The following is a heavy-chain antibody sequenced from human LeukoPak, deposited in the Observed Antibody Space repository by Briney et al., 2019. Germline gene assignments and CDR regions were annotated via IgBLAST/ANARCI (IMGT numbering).Heavy chain of an antibody. CDR1: GFTFSDYY. V-gene: IGHV3-11*04. J-gene: IGHJ5*02. Sequence: GGSLRLSCVASGFTFSDYYMSWIRQAPGKGLEWVSAISSSGSTIYYADSVKGRFTISRDNAKNSLYLQMNSLRAEDTAVYYCARINYDILTGYYKGWFDPWGQGTLVTVSS. CDR3: ARINYDILTGYYKGWFDP. D-gene: IGHD3-9*01. CDR2: ISSSGSTI.